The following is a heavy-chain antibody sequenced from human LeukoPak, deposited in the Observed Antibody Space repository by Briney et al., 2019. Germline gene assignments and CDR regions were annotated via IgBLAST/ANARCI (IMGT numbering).Heavy chain of an antibody. V-gene: IGHV3-33*06. Sequence: GGSLRLSCAASGFTFSNYGMHWARQAPGKGLEWVGVIWYDGSNVKYPDSVKGRFTISRDNSKNMMYLQMNSLRAEDTAVYYCAEPEGGYYDIRPDWGQGTLVTVSS. J-gene: IGHJ4*02. CDR1: GFTFSNYG. CDR3: AEPEGGYYDIRPD. D-gene: IGHD3-22*01. CDR2: IWYDGSNV.